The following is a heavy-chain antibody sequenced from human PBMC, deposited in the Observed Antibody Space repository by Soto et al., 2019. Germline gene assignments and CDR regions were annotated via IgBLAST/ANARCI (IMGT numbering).Heavy chain of an antibody. D-gene: IGHD6-19*01. Sequence: QVQLQKWGAGLLKASETLSLTCAVVGDSLRGQSWNWIRQSPGKGLEWIGELDQSGGTNYNPSLKSRAIISDDKSKNQFSLTLTSVTAADTAVYYCAREDSYGWSGESLDVWGQGTTVTVSS. J-gene: IGHJ6*02. CDR1: GDSLRGQS. V-gene: IGHV4-34*01. CDR3: AREDSYGWSGESLDV. CDR2: LDQSGGT.